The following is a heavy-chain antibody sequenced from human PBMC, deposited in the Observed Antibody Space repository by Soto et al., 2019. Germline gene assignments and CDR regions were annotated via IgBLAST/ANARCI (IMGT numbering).Heavy chain of an antibody. CDR1: GFTFSFYV. J-gene: IGHJ6*02. Sequence: GGSLRLSCAASGFTFSFYVLNWVRQAPGKGLEWVAVISYDGSNKYYADSVKGRFTISRDNSKNTLYLQMNSLRAEDTAVYYCARNSAGENYYYYYGMDVWGQGTTVTVSS. D-gene: IGHD3-16*01. V-gene: IGHV3-30-3*01. CDR3: ARNSAGENYYYYYGMDV. CDR2: ISYDGSNK.